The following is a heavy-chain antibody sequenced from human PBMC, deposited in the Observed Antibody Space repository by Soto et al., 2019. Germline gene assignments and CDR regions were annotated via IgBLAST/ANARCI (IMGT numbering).Heavy chain of an antibody. CDR3: TRDRGYKAFDI. D-gene: IGHD5-12*01. CDR2: IKEDGSDK. CDR1: GFPFSRNW. V-gene: IGHV3-7*01. J-gene: IGHJ3*02. Sequence: GGSLRLSCAASGFPFSRNWMTWVRQAPGKGLEWGAHIKEDGSDKYYVDPGKGRFVVSRYNAKNSLYLQMNSLRVEDTAIYYCTRDRGYKAFDIWGQGTMVTVSS.